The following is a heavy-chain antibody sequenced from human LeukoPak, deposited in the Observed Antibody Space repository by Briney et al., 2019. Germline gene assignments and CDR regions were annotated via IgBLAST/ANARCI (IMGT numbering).Heavy chain of an antibody. J-gene: IGHJ4*02. Sequence: SETLSLTCTVSGGSIRSYYWSWIRQPAGKGLEWIGRIYTSGSTNYNPSLKRQVTMSVDTSKNQFSLKLGSVTAADMAVYYCARDDGSYSSDYWGQGTLVTASS. CDR3: ARDDGSYSSDY. CDR2: IYTSGST. D-gene: IGHD1-26*01. V-gene: IGHV4-4*07. CDR1: GGSIRSYY.